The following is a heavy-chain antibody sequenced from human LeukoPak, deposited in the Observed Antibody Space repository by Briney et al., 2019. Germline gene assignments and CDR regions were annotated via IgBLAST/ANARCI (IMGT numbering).Heavy chain of an antibody. CDR3: ASQPIAVAGTKYYYGMDV. D-gene: IGHD6-19*01. J-gene: IGHJ6*02. CDR2: IDPSDSYT. V-gene: IGHV5-10-1*01. Sequence: GESLKSSCKGSGYSFTSYWISWVRQMPGKGLEWMGRIDPSDSYTNYSPSFQGHVTISADKSISTAYLQWSSLKASDTAMYYCASQPIAVAGTKYYYGMDVWGQGTTVTVSS. CDR1: GYSFTSYW.